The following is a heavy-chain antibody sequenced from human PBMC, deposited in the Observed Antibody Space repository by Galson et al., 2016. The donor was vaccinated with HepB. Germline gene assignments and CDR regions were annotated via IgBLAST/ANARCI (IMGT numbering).Heavy chain of an antibody. Sequence: SETLSLTCNISDGSMSGYYWSWIRQPPGKGPEWIAYIFPSGTTKYNPSLRSRVIISIDASENQFSLKLTSVTAADTAVYYCARGAYCTKGVCRWFDPWGQGTLVTVSS. CDR3: ARGAYCTKGVCRWFDP. D-gene: IGHD2-8*01. V-gene: IGHV4-4*08. CDR2: IFPSGTT. J-gene: IGHJ5*02. CDR1: DGSMSGYY.